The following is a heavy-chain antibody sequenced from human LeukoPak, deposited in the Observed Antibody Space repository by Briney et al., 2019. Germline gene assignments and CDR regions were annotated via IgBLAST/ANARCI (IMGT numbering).Heavy chain of an antibody. V-gene: IGHV1-69*01. D-gene: IGHD3-3*01. CDR2: IIPIFGTA. Sequence: SVKVSCKASGGTFSSYAISWVRQSPGQGLEWMGGIIPIFGTANYAQKFQGRVTITADESTSTAYMELSSLRSEDTAVYYCARDPPLRFLEWQFPGGFDPWGQGTLVTVSS. CDR3: ARDPPLRFLEWQFPGGFDP. CDR1: GGTFSSYA. J-gene: IGHJ5*02.